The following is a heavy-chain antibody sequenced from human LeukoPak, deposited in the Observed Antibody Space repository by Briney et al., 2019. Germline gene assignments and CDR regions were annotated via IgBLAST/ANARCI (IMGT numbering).Heavy chain of an antibody. CDR3: ARGPVLLWFAKDY. CDR2: IYYSGTT. V-gene: IGHV4-39*07. D-gene: IGHD3-10*01. CDR1: GGSISTTSYY. J-gene: IGHJ4*02. Sequence: SETLSLTCSVSGGSISTTSYYWGWVRQSPGKGLEWIGSIYYSGTTYYNPSLKSRVTISVDTSKNQFSLKVRSVTAADTAVYYCARGPVLLWFAKDYWGQGTLVTVSS.